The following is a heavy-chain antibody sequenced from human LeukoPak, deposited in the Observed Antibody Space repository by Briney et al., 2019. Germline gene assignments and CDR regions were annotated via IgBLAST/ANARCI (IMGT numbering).Heavy chain of an antibody. CDR2: IKQDGSAK. J-gene: IGHJ4*02. V-gene: IGHV3-7*04. CDR1: GFTFSRYW. D-gene: IGHD3-16*01. Sequence: GGSLRLSCAASGFTFSRYWMSWVRQAPGKGLEWVANIKQDGSAKYYGDSVEGRFTISRDNAKNSLHLQMNSLRAEDTAVYYCARWGGGFDYWGQGTLVTVSS. CDR3: ARWGGGFDY.